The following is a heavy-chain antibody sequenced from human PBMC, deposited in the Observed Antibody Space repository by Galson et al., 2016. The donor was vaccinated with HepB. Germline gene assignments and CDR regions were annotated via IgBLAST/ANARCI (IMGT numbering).Heavy chain of an antibody. CDR2: IWDGGSA. D-gene: IGHD3-10*01. CDR1: GFTVSSNC. Sequence: SLRLSCAASGFTVSSNCMSWVRQAPGKGLEWVSLIWDGGSAYYTDSVKARFTISRDNSKNTLYLQMNNLRPEDTAVYFCARDPPGVPDFALDVWGQGTTVTVSS. V-gene: IGHV3-66*01. J-gene: IGHJ6*02. CDR3: ARDPPGVPDFALDV.